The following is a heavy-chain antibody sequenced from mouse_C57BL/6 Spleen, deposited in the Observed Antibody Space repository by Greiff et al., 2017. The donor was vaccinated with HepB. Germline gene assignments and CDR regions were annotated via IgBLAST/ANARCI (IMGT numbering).Heavy chain of an antibody. Sequence: EVQGVESGGGLVKPGGSLKLSCAASGFTFSDYGMHWVRQAPEKGLEWVAYISSGSSTIYYADTVKGRFTISRDNAKNTLSLQMISLRSEDTAMYDCARAPTGTRYAMDYWGQGTSVTVAS. CDR3: ARAPTGTRYAMDY. D-gene: IGHD4-1*02. CDR2: ISSGSSTI. CDR1: GFTFSDYG. V-gene: IGHV5-17*01. J-gene: IGHJ4*01.